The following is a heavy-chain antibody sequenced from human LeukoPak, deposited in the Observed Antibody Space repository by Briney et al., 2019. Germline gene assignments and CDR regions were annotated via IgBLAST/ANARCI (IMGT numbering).Heavy chain of an antibody. CDR3: ARYPYYYYGMDV. CDR2: IYYSGST. Sequence: PSETLSLTCAVYGGSFSGYYWSWIRQPPGKGLEWIGYIYYSGSTNYNPSLKSRVTISVDTSKNQFSLKLSSVTAADTAVYYCARYPYYYYGMDVWGQGTTVTVSS. J-gene: IGHJ6*02. V-gene: IGHV4-59*01. CDR1: GGSFSGYY.